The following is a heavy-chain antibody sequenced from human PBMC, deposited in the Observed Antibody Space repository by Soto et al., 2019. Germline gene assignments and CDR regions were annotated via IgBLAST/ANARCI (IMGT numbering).Heavy chain of an antibody. V-gene: IGHV4-39*01. CDR1: GGSISSSSYY. CDR3: ARGTRDSAFDI. CDR2: IYYSGST. J-gene: IGHJ3*02. Sequence: SETLSLTCTVSGGSISSSSYYWGCIRQPPGKGLEWIGRIYYSGSTSYNPSLRSRLTISVDTSNDQFSLKLSPVTAGDTAVYYCARGTRDSAFDIWGQGTMVTVSS.